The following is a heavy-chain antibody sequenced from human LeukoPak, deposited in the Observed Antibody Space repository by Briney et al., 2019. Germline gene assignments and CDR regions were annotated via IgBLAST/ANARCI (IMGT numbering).Heavy chain of an antibody. D-gene: IGHD1-26*01. J-gene: IGHJ6*03. V-gene: IGHV4-38-2*02. CDR1: GYSITTNYY. CDR3: VTPRSWELSDMAV. CDR2: VYHNGET. Sequence: ASETLPLTCTVSGYSITTNYYWAWIRQSPGTGLEWIGSVYHNGETYYNPSLKSRVIISVDTSKNEFSLRLTSVTAADTAVYYCVTPRSWELSDMAVWGKGTTVIVSS.